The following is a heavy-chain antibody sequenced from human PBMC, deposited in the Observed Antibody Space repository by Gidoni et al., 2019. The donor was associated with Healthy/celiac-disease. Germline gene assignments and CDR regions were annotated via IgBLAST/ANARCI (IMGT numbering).Heavy chain of an antibody. V-gene: IGHV1-2*02. J-gene: IGHJ4*02. Sequence: QVQLVQSGAEGKKPGASVKVSCKASGYTFTGYYMHGVLQAPGQGLEWMGWINPNSGGTNYAQKFQGRVTMTRDTSISTAYMELSRLRSDDTAVYSCARDISSSSLGTDFDYWGQGTLVTVSS. CDR3: ARDISSSSLGTDFDY. D-gene: IGHD6-13*01. CDR1: GYTFTGYY. CDR2: INPNSGGT.